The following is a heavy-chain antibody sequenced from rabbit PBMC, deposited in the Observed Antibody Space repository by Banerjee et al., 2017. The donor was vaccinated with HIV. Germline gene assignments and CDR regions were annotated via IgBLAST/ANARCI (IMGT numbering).Heavy chain of an antibody. J-gene: IGHJ3*01. CDR3: ARNRAYAGYGYVKLDL. CDR1: GFSFSSSYF. D-gene: IGHD6-1*01. Sequence: QEQLVESGGGLVQPEGSLTLTCTASGFSFSSSYFMCWVRQAPGKGLEWIACIYIGGGSTYYATWAKGRFTISKTSSTTVTLQMTSLTAADTATYFCARNRAYAGYGYVKLDLWGQGTLVTVS. CDR2: IYIGGGST. V-gene: IGHV1S45*01.